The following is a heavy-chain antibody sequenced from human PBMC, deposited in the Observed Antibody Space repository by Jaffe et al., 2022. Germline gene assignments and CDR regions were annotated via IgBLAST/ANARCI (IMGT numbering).Heavy chain of an antibody. CDR1: GFTFANYW. CDR3: VRGGGSVDC. V-gene: IGHV3-7*01. D-gene: IGHD3-10*01. CDR2: IKQDGGDQ. Sequence: EVQLVESGGGLVQPGGSLRLSCAASGFTFANYWMTWVRQGPGKRLEWVANIKQDGGDQYYVDSVKGRFTISRDNAKNSLFLQMNSLRAEDTAVYYCVRGGGSVDCWGQGTLVTVSS. J-gene: IGHJ4*02.